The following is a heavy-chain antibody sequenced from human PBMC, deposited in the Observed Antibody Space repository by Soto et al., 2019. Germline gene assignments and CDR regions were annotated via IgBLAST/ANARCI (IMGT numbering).Heavy chain of an antibody. CDR2: INHSGST. Sequence: SATLSLTCAVYGGSFSGYYWSWIRQPPGKGLEWIGEINHSGSTNYNPSLKSRVTISVDTSKNQFSLKLSSVTAADTAVYYCARGQGYYDSSGYYRLTPRVGYFDYWGQGTLVTVSS. CDR3: ARGQGYYDSSGYYRLTPRVGYFDY. D-gene: IGHD3-22*01. J-gene: IGHJ4*02. CDR1: GGSFSGYY. V-gene: IGHV4-34*01.